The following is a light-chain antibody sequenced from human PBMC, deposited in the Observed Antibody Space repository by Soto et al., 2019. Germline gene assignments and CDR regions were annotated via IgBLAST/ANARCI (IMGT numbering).Light chain of an antibody. J-gene: IGKJ1*01. CDR1: QSIDTW. V-gene: IGKV1-5*01. CDR2: DAS. Sequence: DIQMTQSPSALSASVGDSVTITCRASQSIDTWLAWYQQKPGKAPTLLIYDASSLQSGVPSRFSGSGSGTEFTLTISSLQPDDFATYYCQQYQIDWTFGQGTKVDIK. CDR3: QQYQIDWT.